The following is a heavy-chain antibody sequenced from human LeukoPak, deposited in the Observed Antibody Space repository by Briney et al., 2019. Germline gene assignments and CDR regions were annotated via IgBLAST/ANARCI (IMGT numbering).Heavy chain of an antibody. J-gene: IGHJ5*02. CDR1: GGSISSSSYY. CDR3: ARDVVCSGGWCGDWFDP. Sequence: SETLSLTCTVSGGSISSSSYYWGWIRQPPGKGLEWIGSIYYSGSTYYNPSLKSRVTISVDTSKNQFSLKLSSVTAADTAVYYCARDVVCSGGWCGDWFDPWGQGTLVTVSS. D-gene: IGHD6-19*01. CDR2: IYYSGST. V-gene: IGHV4-39*07.